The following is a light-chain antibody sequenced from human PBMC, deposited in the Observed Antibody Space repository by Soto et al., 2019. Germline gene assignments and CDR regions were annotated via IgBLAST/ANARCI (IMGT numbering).Light chain of an antibody. CDR2: AAS. CDR3: QQYNNWPLLT. J-gene: IGKJ4*01. Sequence: DIVMTQSPLSLPVTPGEAASISCRSSQSLLHKNGNNYFNWYQQKPGKAPKLLIYAASSLQSGVLSRFSGSGSGTEFTLTISSLQSEDFAVYYCQQYNNWPLLTFGGGTKVDI. CDR1: QSLLHKNGNNY. V-gene: IGKV2-28*01.